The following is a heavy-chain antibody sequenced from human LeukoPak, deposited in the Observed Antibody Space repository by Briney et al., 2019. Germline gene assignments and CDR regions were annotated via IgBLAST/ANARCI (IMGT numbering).Heavy chain of an antibody. Sequence: SETLSLTCTVSGGSISTYYWSWIRQPAGKGLEWIGRVFTSGGTNYNPSLESRVTISVDKSKNQFPLRLSSVTGADTAVYYCARGFSRTGYYYFFDYWGQGTLVTVSS. CDR3: ARGFSRTGYYYFFDY. J-gene: IGHJ4*02. CDR2: VFTSGGT. CDR1: GGSISTYY. D-gene: IGHD3/OR15-3a*01. V-gene: IGHV4-4*07.